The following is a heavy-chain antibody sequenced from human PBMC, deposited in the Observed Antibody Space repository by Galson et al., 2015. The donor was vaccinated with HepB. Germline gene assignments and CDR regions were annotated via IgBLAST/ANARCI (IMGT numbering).Heavy chain of an antibody. V-gene: IGHV3-30-3*01. Sequence: SLRLSCAASGFTFSSYAMHWVRQAPGKGLEWVAVISYDGSNKYYADSVKGRFTISRDNSKNTLYLQMNSLRAEDTAVYYCARDPEDIVVVPAAIFGGEVFDYWGQGTLVTVSS. J-gene: IGHJ4*02. CDR3: ARDPEDIVVVPAAIFGGEVFDY. CDR2: ISYDGSNK. D-gene: IGHD2-2*02. CDR1: GFTFSSYA.